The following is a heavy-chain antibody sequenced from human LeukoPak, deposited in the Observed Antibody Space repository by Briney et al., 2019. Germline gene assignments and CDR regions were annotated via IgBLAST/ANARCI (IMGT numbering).Heavy chain of an antibody. V-gene: IGHV4-61*02. CDR1: RDSISSGGHY. CDR3: ARGQTYYYDSSGYYYYYYGMDV. J-gene: IGHJ6*02. D-gene: IGHD3-22*01. Sequence: PSETLSLTCTVSRDSISSGGHYWSWIRQPAGKGLEWIGRIYTSGSTNYNPSLKSRVTISVDTSKNQFSLKLSSVTAADTAVYYCARGQTYYYDSSGYYYYYYGMDVWGQGTTVTVSS. CDR2: IYTSGST.